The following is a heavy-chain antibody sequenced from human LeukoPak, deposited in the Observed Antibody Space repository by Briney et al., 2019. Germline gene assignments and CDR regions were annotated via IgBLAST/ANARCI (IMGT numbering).Heavy chain of an antibody. V-gene: IGHV4-34*01. CDR2: INHSGST. CDR1: GGSFSGYY. CDR3: ARGGEGCSGGSCYRYYMDV. J-gene: IGHJ6*03. D-gene: IGHD2-15*01. Sequence: PSETLSLTCAVYGGSFSGYYWSWIRQPPGKGLEWIGEINHSGSTNYNPSLKSRVTISVDTSKNQFSLKLSSVTAADTAVYYCARGGEGCSGGSCYRYYMDVWGKGTTVTISS.